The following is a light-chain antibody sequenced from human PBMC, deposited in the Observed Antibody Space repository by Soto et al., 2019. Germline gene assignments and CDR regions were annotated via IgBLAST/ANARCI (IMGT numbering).Light chain of an antibody. J-gene: IGLJ1*01. Sequence: QSVLTQPAYVSGSPGQSITISCTGPSSDVGGYNYVSWYQQHPGKAPKLMIYDVSNRPSGVSNRFSGSKSGNTASLTISGLQAEDEADYYCSSYTSSSGYVFGTGTKVTVL. CDR1: SSDVGGYNY. CDR3: SSYTSSSGYV. V-gene: IGLV2-14*01. CDR2: DVS.